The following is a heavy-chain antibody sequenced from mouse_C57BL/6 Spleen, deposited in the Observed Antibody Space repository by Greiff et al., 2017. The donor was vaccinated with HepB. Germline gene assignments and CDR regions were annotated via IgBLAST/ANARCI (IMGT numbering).Heavy chain of an antibody. J-gene: IGHJ4*01. CDR3: ARDEDYDGGIYYYAMDY. CDR1: GFTFSSYA. D-gene: IGHD2-4*01. CDR2: ISDGGSYT. V-gene: IGHV5-4*01. Sequence: EVQLVESGGGLVKPGGSLKLSCAASGFTFSSYAMSWVRQTPEKRLEWVATISDGGSYTYYPDNVKGRFTISRDNAKNNLYLQMSHLKSEDTAMYYCARDEDYDGGIYYYAMDYWGQGTSVTVSS.